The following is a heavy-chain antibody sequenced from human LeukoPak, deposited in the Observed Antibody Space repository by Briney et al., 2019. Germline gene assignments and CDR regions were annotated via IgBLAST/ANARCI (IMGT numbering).Heavy chain of an antibody. CDR2: ISGSGGNT. CDR1: GFTFSSYA. D-gene: IGHD1-26*01. V-gene: IGHV3-23*01. CDR3: AKAGWYSAKTYATYDDAYDI. Sequence: PGGSLRLSCAASGFTFSSYAMSWVRQAPGKGLEWVSSISGSGGNTFYADSVKGRFTISRDNSNKKVFLEMNSLRADDTAVYYCAKAGWYSAKTYATYDDAYDIWGQGTMVTVSS. J-gene: IGHJ3*02.